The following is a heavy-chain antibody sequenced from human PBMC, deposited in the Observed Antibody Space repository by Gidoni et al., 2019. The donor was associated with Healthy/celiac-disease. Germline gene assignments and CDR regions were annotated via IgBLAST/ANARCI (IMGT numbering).Heavy chain of an antibody. V-gene: IGHV4-61*02. CDR2: IYTSGST. J-gene: IGHJ4*02. CDR3: ARDLDYYDSSGVGY. Sequence: QVQLQASGPGLVKPSQTLSLTCTVSGGSISSGSYYWSWIRQPAGKGLEWIGRIYTSGSTNYNPSLKSRVTISVDMSKNQFSLKLSSVTAADTAVYYCARDLDYYDSSGVGYWGQGTLVTVSS. CDR1: GGSISSGSYY. D-gene: IGHD3-22*01.